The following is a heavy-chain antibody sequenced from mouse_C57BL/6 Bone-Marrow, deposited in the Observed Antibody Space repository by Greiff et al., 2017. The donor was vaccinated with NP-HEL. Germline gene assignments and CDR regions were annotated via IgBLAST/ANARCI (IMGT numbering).Heavy chain of an antibody. CDR3: ARHAAYYSNYGLAY. CDR1: GFTFSSYG. Sequence: EVQLVESGGDLVKPGGSLKLSCAASGFTFSSYGMSWVRQTPDKRLEWVATISSGGSYTYYPDSVKGRFTISRDNAKNTLYLQMSSLKSEDTAMYYCARHAAYYSNYGLAYWGQGTLVTVSA. D-gene: IGHD2-5*01. J-gene: IGHJ3*01. CDR2: ISSGGSYT. V-gene: IGHV5-6*01.